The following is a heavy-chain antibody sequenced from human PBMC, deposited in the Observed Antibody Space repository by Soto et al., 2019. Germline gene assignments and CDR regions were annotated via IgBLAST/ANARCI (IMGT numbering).Heavy chain of an antibody. Sequence: SETLSLTCAVSGGSISSSNWWSWVRQPPGKGLEWIGEIYHSGSTNYNPSLKSRVTISVDKSKNQFSLKLSSVTAADTAVYYCARVDSSSWYVRNLYYFDYWGQGTLVTVSS. J-gene: IGHJ4*02. D-gene: IGHD6-13*01. CDR2: IYHSGST. CDR1: GGSISSSNW. CDR3: ARVDSSSWYVRNLYYFDY. V-gene: IGHV4-4*02.